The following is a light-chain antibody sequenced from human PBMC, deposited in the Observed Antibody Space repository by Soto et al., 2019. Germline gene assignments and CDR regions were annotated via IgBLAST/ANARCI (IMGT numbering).Light chain of an antibody. CDR1: QGISSY. V-gene: IGKV1-8*01. CDR3: QQYYSYPPFT. CDR2: AAS. Sequence: AIRMTQSPSSLSASTGDRVTITCRARQGISSYLAWYQQKPGKAPKLLIYAASTLQSGVPSWFSGSGSGTDFTLTISCMQSEDFATYYCQQYYSYPPFTFGPGTKVDIK. J-gene: IGKJ3*01.